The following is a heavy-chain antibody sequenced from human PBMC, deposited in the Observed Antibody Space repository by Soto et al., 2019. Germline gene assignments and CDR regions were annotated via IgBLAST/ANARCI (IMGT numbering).Heavy chain of an antibody. CDR1: GFTFSSYA. V-gene: IGHV3-23*01. CDR2: ISGSGGST. Sequence: RSLRLSCAASGFTFSSYAMSWVRQAPGKGLEWVSAISGSGGSTYYADSVKGRFTISRDNSKNTLYLQMNSLRAEDTAVYYCASSIAAPHYYYYYGMDVWGQGTTVTVSS. CDR3: ASSIAAPHYYYYYGMDV. J-gene: IGHJ6*02. D-gene: IGHD6-6*01.